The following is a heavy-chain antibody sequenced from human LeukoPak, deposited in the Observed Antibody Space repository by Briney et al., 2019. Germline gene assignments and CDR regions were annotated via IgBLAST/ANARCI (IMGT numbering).Heavy chain of an antibody. D-gene: IGHD3-22*01. V-gene: IGHV4-4*07. CDR3: ASGPYYYDSSGSMDV. Sequence: SETLSLTCTVSGGSISSYYWSWIRQPAGKGLEWIGRIYTSGSTNYNPSLKSRVTMSVDTSKNQFSLKLSSVTAADTAVYYCASGPYYYDSSGSMDVWGQGTTVNVSS. CDR1: GGSISSYY. J-gene: IGHJ6*02. CDR2: IYTSGST.